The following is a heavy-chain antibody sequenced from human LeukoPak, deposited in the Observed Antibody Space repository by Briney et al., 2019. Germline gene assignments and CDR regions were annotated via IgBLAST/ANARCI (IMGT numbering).Heavy chain of an antibody. Sequence: GASVKVSCKASGYFFSAYYIHWVRQAPGQGLEWMGWLNPKSGGTNYAQKFQGRVTMTRDTSISTAYLELSRLRSDDTAVYYCARVLYSSGWYDGDYWGQGTLVTVSS. CDR1: GYFFSAYY. V-gene: IGHV1-2*02. CDR2: LNPKSGGT. D-gene: IGHD6-19*01. J-gene: IGHJ4*02. CDR3: ARVLYSSGWYDGDY.